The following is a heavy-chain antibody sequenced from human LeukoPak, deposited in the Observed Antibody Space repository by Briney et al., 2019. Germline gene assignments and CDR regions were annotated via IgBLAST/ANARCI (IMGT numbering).Heavy chain of an antibody. Sequence: PGGSLRLSCAASGFTFSSYAMSWVRQAPGKGLEWVSAIKRGCCDSFLPGFVKGRFTIFRDQFQNTSYLQMNSLRAEDTATYYCAKGTERYREVNSFDSWGQGTQVTVSS. CDR3: AKGTERYREVNSFDS. J-gene: IGHJ4*02. V-gene: IGHV3-23*01. CDR1: GFTFSSYA. CDR2: IKRGCCDS. D-gene: IGHD3-10*01.